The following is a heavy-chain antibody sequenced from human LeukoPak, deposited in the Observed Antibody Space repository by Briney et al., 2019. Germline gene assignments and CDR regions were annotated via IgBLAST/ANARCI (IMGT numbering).Heavy chain of an antibody. CDR2: ISGSGGST. CDR3: AKVRSPSSIAARPGLGYFDY. J-gene: IGHJ4*02. D-gene: IGHD6-6*01. Sequence: GGSLRPSCAASGFTFSSYAMSWVRQAPGKGLEWVSAISGSGGSTYYADSVKGRFTISRDNSKNTLYLQMNSLRAEDTAVYYCAKVRSPSSIAARPGLGYFDYWGQGTLVTVSS. V-gene: IGHV3-23*01. CDR1: GFTFSSYA.